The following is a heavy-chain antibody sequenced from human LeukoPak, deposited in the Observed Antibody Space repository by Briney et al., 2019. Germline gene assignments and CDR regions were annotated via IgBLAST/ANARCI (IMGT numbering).Heavy chain of an antibody. J-gene: IGHJ4*02. CDR2: INPDSGGT. Sequence: ASVKVSCKVSGYTLTDLSMHWVRQAPGQGLEWMGWINPDSGGTNYAQKFQGRVTMTRDTSISTAYMELSRLTSDDTAVYFCARLNIPMGTFDYWGQGTLVTVSS. D-gene: IGHD2-2*02. CDR3: ARLNIPMGTFDY. CDR1: GYTLTDLS. V-gene: IGHV1-2*02.